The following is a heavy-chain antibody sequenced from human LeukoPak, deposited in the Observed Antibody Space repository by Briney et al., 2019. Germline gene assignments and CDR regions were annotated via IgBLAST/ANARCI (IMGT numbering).Heavy chain of an antibody. D-gene: IGHD6-13*01. V-gene: IGHV3-7*03. J-gene: IGHJ4*02. Sequence: GGSLRLSCAASGLTFSSYAMSWVRQAPGKGLECVANMNEDGRDKSYVDSVNGRFTISRDNAKNSLYLQMNSLRVEDTAIYYCARGGAAAARKRGVDYWGQGTLVTVSS. CDR3: ARGGAAAARKRGVDY. CDR1: GLTFSSYA. CDR2: MNEDGRDK.